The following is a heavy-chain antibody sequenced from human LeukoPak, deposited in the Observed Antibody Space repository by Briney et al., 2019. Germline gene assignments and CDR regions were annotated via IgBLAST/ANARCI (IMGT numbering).Heavy chain of an antibody. D-gene: IGHD2-2*01. V-gene: IGHV1-46*01. Sequence: ASVKVSCKASGYTFISYYMQWVRQAPGQGLEWMGIINPSGGSTSYAQKFQGRVTMTRDTSTSTVYMELSSLRSEDTAVYYCARGGADMPWGDWFDPWGQGTLVTVSS. CDR2: INPSGGST. CDR3: ARGGADMPWGDWFDP. CDR1: GYTFISYY. J-gene: IGHJ5*02.